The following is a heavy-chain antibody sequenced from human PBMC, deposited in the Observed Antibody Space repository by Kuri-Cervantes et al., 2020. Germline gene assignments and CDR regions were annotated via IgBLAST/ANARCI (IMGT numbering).Heavy chain of an antibody. CDR2: ISGSGGDT. D-gene: IGHD2-15*01. CDR1: GFTFSNYA. Sequence: GGSLRLSCAASGFTFSNYAMSWVRQAPGKGLEWVSTISGSGGDTYYADSVKGRFTISRDKSKNTLYLQMNSLRAEDTAVYYCTRLGYCSGGSCYGMDVWGQGTTVTVSS. J-gene: IGHJ6*02. V-gene: IGHV3-23*01. CDR3: TRLGYCSGGSCYGMDV.